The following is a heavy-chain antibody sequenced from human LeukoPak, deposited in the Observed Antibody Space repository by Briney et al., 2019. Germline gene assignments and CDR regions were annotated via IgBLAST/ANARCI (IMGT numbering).Heavy chain of an antibody. V-gene: IGHV3-11*01. D-gene: IGHD6-6*01. J-gene: IGHJ4*02. CDR3: ARDSTYSSSSVGY. CDR2: ISSSGSTI. CDR1: GFTFSDYY. Sequence: GGSLRLSCAASGFTFSDYYMSWIRQAPGKGLEWVSYISSSGSTIYYADPVKGRFTISRDNAKNSLYLQMNSLRAEDTAVYYCARDSTYSSSSVGYWGQGTLVTVSS.